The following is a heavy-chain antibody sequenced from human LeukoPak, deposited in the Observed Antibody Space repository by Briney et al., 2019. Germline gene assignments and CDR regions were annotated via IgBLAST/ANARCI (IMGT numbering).Heavy chain of an antibody. V-gene: IGHV4-61*02. Sequence: PSETLSLTCTVSGGSISSTSYYWSWIRQPAGKGLEWIGRMYTSGSTNHSPSLKSRVTMSVDMSKNQFSLKLTSVTAADTAVYYCAREVNSSGRTVDYWGQGMLVTVSS. CDR3: AREVNSSGRTVDY. CDR1: GGSISSTSYY. CDR2: MYTSGST. J-gene: IGHJ4*02. D-gene: IGHD6-19*01.